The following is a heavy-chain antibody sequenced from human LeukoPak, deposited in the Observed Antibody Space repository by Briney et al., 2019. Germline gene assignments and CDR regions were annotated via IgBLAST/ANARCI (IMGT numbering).Heavy chain of an antibody. CDR3: ARDGETITAGGNSIYFDY. D-gene: IGHD6-13*01. CDR1: GYTFTNYY. J-gene: IGHJ4*02. V-gene: IGHV1-46*01. Sequence: AASVTVSCKASGYTFTNYYIHWVRQAPGQGLEWMGIISPSSGSPTYVQKFQGRVTMTRDTSTSTVYMEVTSLRYEDTAVYYCARDGETITAGGNSIYFDYWGQGTLVTVSS. CDR2: ISPSSGSP.